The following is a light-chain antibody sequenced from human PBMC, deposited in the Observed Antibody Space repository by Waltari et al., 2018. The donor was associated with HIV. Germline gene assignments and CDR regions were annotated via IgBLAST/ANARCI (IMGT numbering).Light chain of an antibody. Sequence: QSVLTQPPSASGTAGPRVPIPCSRRDSHIGRHHIYWYQPVPGAAPRLLIYDNDQRPSGVPARFSGSKSGTSGSLVISGLRSEDEANYYCASYDLDMSNLLFGGGTAVTVL. V-gene: IGLV1-47*01. CDR3: ASYDLDMSNLL. CDR2: DND. J-gene: IGLJ2*01. CDR1: DSHIGRHH.